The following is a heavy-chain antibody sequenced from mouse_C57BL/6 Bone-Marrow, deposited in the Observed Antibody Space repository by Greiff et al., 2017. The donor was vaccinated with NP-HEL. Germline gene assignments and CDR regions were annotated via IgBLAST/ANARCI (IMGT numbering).Heavy chain of an antibody. CDR1: GFSLTSYA. V-gene: IGHV2-9-1*01. Sequence: QVQLKESGPGLVAPSQSLSITCSVSGFSLTSYALSWVRQPPGTGLEWLGVIWTGGGTNYNSALKSRLSISKVNSTSQVFLKMNSLQTDDTARYYCARNTYGYPYYFDYWGQGTTLTVSS. D-gene: IGHD2-2*01. CDR2: IWTGGGT. CDR3: ARNTYGYPYYFDY. J-gene: IGHJ2*01.